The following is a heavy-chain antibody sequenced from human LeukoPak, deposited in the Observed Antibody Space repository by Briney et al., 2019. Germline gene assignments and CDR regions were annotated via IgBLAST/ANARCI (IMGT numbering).Heavy chain of an antibody. D-gene: IGHD6-13*01. CDR1: GYTFTSYA. V-gene: IGHV7-4-1*02. Sequence: ASVKVSCKASGYTFTSYAMNWVRQAPGQGLEWMGWINTNTGNPTYAQGFTGRFVFSLDTSVSTAYLQISSLKAEDTAVYYCARDRSASSWYQLSGYDAFAIWGQGTMVTVSS. CDR2: INTNTGNP. CDR3: ARDRSASSWYQLSGYDAFAI. J-gene: IGHJ3*02.